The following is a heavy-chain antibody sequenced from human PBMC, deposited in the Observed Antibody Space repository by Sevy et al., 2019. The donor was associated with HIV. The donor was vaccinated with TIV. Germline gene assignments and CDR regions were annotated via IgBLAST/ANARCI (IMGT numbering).Heavy chain of an antibody. V-gene: IGHV3-21*01. CDR3: ARASSSVDTAMDLLDY. Sequence: GGSLRPSCAASGFTFSSYSMNWVRQAPGKGLEWVSSISSSSSYIYYADSVKGRFTISRDNAKNSLYLQMNSLRAEDTAVYYCARASSSVDTAMDLLDYWGQGTLVTVSS. D-gene: IGHD5-18*01. CDR2: ISSSSSYI. J-gene: IGHJ4*02. CDR1: GFTFSSYS.